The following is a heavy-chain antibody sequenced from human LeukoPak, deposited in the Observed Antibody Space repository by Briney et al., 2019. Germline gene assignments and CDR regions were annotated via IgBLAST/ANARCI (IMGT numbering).Heavy chain of an antibody. Sequence: GGSLRLSCAASGFSFTTSWMSWVRQAPGKGLEWVASIEQDGSEKYYVDSVKGRFTISRDNAKNSLFLQMNSLRAEDTAVYYCAKEVAVAGTSYYFDYWGQGTLVTVSS. CDR3: AKEVAVAGTSYYFDY. D-gene: IGHD6-19*01. J-gene: IGHJ4*02. CDR1: GFSFTTSW. CDR2: IEQDGSEK. V-gene: IGHV3-7*01.